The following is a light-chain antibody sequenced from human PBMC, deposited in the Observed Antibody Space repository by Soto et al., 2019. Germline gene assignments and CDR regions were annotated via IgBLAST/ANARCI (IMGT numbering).Light chain of an antibody. J-gene: IGKJ4*02. CDR1: QNIADY. Sequence: DIQMTQSPSSLTAAAGDTVTITCRASQNIADYLSWYQQKPGKAPKLLMYSSSILHDGVSSRFSGDGSGTAFTLTITGLQPEDFATYYCLQTFTTHITFGGGTTVEVK. V-gene: IGKV1-39*01. CDR2: SSS. CDR3: LQTFTTHIT.